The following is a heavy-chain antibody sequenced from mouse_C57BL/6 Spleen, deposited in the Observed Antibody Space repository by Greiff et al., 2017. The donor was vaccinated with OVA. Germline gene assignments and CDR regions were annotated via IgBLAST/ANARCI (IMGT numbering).Heavy chain of an antibody. V-gene: IGHV1-59*01. CDR1: GYTFTSYW. CDR3: ARSEFITTVEGFAY. J-gene: IGHJ3*01. Sequence: QVQLQQPGAELVRPGTSVKLSCKASGYTFTSYWMHWVKQRPGQGLEWIGVIDPSDSYTNYNQKFKGKATLTVDTSSSTAYMQLSSLTSEDSAVYYCARSEFITTVEGFAYWGQGTLVTVSA. D-gene: IGHD1-1*01. CDR2: IDPSDSYT.